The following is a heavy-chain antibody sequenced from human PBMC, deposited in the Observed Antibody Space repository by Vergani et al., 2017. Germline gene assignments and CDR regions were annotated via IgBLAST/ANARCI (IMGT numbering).Heavy chain of an antibody. CDR3: AGVTRDFWSGYPDY. CDR2: IYTSGST. CDR1: GGSISSGSYY. V-gene: IGHV4-61*02. Sequence: QVQLQESGPGLVKPSQTLSLTCTVSGGSISSGSYYWSWIRQPAGKGLEWIGRIYTSGSTNYNPSLKSRVTISVDTSKNQFSLKLSSVTAADTAVYYCAGVTRDFWSGYPDYWGQGTLVTVSS. D-gene: IGHD3-3*01. J-gene: IGHJ4*02.